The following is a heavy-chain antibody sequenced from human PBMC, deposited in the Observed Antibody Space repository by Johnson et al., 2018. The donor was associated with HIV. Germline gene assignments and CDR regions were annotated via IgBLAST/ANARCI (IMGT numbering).Heavy chain of an antibody. CDR2: IKSKTDGGTT. J-gene: IGHJ3*02. V-gene: IGHV3-15*01. CDR3: TTDLWYYDSSGDAFDI. D-gene: IGHD3-22*01. CDR1: GFTFSSYG. Sequence: VQLVESGGGVVQPGGSLRLSCAVSGFTFSSYGMHWVRQAPGKGLEWVGRIKSKTDGGTTDYAAPVKGRFTISRDDSKTTLYLQMNSLKTEDTAMYYCTTDLWYYDSSGDAFDIWGQGTMVTVSS.